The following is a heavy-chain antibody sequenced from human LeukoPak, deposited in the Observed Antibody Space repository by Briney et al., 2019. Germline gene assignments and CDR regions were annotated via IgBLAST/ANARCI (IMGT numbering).Heavy chain of an antibody. D-gene: IGHD6-19*01. Sequence: SETLSLTCTVSGGSISSYYWSWIRQPAGKGLEWIGRIYTSGSTNYNPSLKSRVTISVDTSKNQFSLKLSSVTAADTAVYYCARDASKYGSGWYWFDPWGQGTLVTVSS. J-gene: IGHJ5*02. CDR3: ARDASKYGSGWYWFDP. CDR1: GGSISSYY. V-gene: IGHV4-4*07. CDR2: IYTSGST.